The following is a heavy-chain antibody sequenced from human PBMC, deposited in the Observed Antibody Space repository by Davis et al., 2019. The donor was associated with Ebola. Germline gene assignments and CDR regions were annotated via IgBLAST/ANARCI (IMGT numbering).Heavy chain of an antibody. J-gene: IGHJ6*02. D-gene: IGHD2-8*02. CDR2: INPSGGST. V-gene: IGHV1-46*01. CDR3: AEIYWVRYGMDV. CDR1: GYTFTSYY. Sequence: ASVKVSCKASGYTFTSYYMHWVQQAPGQGLEWMGIINPSGGSTSYAQKFQGRVTMTRDTSTSTVYMELSSLRAEDTAVYYCAEIYWVRYGMDVWGQGTTVTVSS.